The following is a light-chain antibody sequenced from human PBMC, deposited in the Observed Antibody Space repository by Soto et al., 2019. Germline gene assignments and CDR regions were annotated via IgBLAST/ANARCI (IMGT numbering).Light chain of an antibody. CDR2: DVS. J-gene: IGLJ1*01. Sequence: QSALTQPRSVSGSPGQSVTISCTGTSSDVGGYNYVSWYQQHPGKAPQLMIYDVSKRPSGVPDRFSGSKSGNTASLTISGLQAEDEADYYCCSYAGSYTHYVFGTGTKVTVL. V-gene: IGLV2-11*01. CDR3: CSYAGSYTHYV. CDR1: SSDVGGYNY.